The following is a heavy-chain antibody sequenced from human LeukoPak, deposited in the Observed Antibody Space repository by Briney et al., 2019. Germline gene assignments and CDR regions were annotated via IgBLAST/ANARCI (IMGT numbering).Heavy chain of an antibody. CDR3: ARGALWFGELLPSIYYYYYGMDV. J-gene: IGHJ6*02. CDR2: ISYDGSNK. V-gene: IGHV3-30*04. CDR1: GFTFSSYA. Sequence: PGGSLRLSCAASGFTFSSYAMHWVRQAPGKGLEWVAVISYDGSNKYYADSVKGRFTISRDNSKNTLYLQMNSLRAEDTAVYYCARGALWFGELLPSIYYYYYGMDVWAKGPRSPSP. D-gene: IGHD3-10*01.